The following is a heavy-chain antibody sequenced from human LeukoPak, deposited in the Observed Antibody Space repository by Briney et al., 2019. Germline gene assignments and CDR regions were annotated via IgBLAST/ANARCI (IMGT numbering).Heavy chain of an antibody. CDR2: IYTSGST. Sequence: PSETLSLTCTVSGNSISSGDNYWSWIRQPAGKGLEWIGRIYTSGSTNYNPSLKSRVTISGDTSKNQFSLKLSSVTAADTAAYYCARESYIYGSGSHDAFDIWGQGTMVTVSS. J-gene: IGHJ3*02. V-gene: IGHV4-61*02. D-gene: IGHD3-10*01. CDR1: GNSISSGDNY. CDR3: ARESYIYGSGSHDAFDI.